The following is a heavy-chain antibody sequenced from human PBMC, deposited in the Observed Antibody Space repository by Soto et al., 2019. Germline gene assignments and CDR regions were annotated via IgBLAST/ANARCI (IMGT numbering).Heavy chain of an antibody. Sequence: ASVKVSCKASGYTFTSYAMHWVRQAPGQRLEWMGWINAGNGNTKYSQKFQGRVTITRDTSASTAYMELSSLRSEDTAVYYCARDFYDFWSGYSPYGMYVWGQGTTVTVSS. CDR3: ARDFYDFWSGYSPYGMYV. CDR2: INAGNGNT. CDR1: GYTFTSYA. D-gene: IGHD3-3*01. J-gene: IGHJ6*02. V-gene: IGHV1-3*01.